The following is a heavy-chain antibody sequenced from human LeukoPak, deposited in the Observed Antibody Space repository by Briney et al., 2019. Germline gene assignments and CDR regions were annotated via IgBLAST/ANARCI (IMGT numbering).Heavy chain of an antibody. CDR2: IYYSGST. CDR1: GGSISSYY. J-gene: IGHJ5*02. V-gene: IGHV4-59*01. D-gene: IGHD3-3*01. CDR3: ARAAIFGVFDP. Sequence: SETLSLTCTVSGGSISSYYWSWIRQPPGKGLGWIGYIYYSGSTNYNPSLKSRVTISVDTSKNQFSLKLSSVTAADTAVYYCARAAIFGVFDPWGQGTLVTVSS.